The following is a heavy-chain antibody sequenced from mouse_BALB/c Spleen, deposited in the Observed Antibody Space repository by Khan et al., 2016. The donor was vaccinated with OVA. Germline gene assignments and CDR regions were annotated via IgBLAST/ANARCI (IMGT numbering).Heavy chain of an antibody. CDR1: GYSITSDYA. CDR3: ASELGRYYALDY. Sequence: EVQLQESGPGLVKPSQSLSLTCTVTGYSITSDYAWNWIRQFPGNKLEWMGYISYSGSTTYNPSLKSRISITRDNSKDQFFLQLKSVTSEDTATYYCASELGRYYALDYWGQGTSVTVSS. D-gene: IGHD4-1*01. V-gene: IGHV3-2*02. CDR2: ISYSGST. J-gene: IGHJ4*01.